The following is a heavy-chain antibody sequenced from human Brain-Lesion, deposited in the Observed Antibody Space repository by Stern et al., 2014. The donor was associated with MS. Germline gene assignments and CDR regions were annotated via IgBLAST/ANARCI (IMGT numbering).Heavy chain of an antibody. CDR1: GFIFSDYY. Sequence: VQLVQSGGTLVKPGGSLRLSCAASGFIFSDYYMNWIRQAPGQGLEWVSYISTTASTIYYADSVKGRFTISRDNTKNSLFLQRSSLRADDTAVYYCAISSSRYYFDSWGLGTLVTVSS. V-gene: IGHV3-11*01. CDR3: AISSSRYYFDS. CDR2: ISTTASTI. D-gene: IGHD2-2*01. J-gene: IGHJ4*02.